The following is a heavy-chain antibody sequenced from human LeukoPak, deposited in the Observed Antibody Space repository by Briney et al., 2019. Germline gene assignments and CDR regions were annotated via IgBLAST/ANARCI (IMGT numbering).Heavy chain of an antibody. D-gene: IGHD2-2*01. CDR3: ARERNYCSSTSCYSLDY. Sequence: SQTLSLTCTVSGGSISSGGYYWSRIRQHPGKGLEWIGYIYYSGSTYYNPSLKSRVTISVDTSKNQFSLKLSSVTAADTAVYYCARERNYCSSTSCYSLDYWGQGTLVTVSS. V-gene: IGHV4-31*03. CDR2: IYYSGST. CDR1: GGSISSGGYY. J-gene: IGHJ4*02.